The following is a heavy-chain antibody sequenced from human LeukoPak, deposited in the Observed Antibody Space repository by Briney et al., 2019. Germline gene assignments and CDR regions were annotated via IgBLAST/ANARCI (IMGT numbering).Heavy chain of an antibody. J-gene: IGHJ4*02. Sequence: QTGGSLRLSCAASGFTLSTNYMSWVRQAPGKGLEWVSLIYSGGSTYYADSVKGRFIISRDNSKNTLYLQMNSLRAEDTAVYYCASGSITTLYYFDYWGQGTLVTVSS. CDR1: GFTLSTNY. D-gene: IGHD3-22*01. CDR2: IYSGGST. CDR3: ASGSITTLYYFDY. V-gene: IGHV3-66*01.